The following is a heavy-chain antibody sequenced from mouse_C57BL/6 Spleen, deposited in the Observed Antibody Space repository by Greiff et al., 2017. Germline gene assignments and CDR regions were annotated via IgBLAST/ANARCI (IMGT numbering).Heavy chain of an antibody. CDR2: IDPEDGDT. J-gene: IGHJ3*01. V-gene: IGHV14-1*01. Sequence: EVQLQQSGAELVRPGASVKLSCTASGFNIKDYYMHWVKQRPDQGLEWIGRIDPEDGDTEYAPKFQGKATTTADTSSNTAYLQLSNLTSEDTAVYYCTTSYDYVFAYWGQGTLVTVSA. D-gene: IGHD2-4*01. CDR3: TTSYDYVFAY. CDR1: GFNIKDYY.